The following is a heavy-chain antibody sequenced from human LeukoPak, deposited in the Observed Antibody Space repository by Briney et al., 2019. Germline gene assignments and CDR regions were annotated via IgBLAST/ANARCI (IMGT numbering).Heavy chain of an antibody. D-gene: IGHD3-10*01. CDR2: IKQDESDK. CDR3: ARHSSGSYYTY. V-gene: IGHV3-7*01. J-gene: IGHJ4*02. Sequence: GGSLRLSCAASGFTFSSSWMSWVRQAPGKGLEWVAHIKQDESDKYYVDSVKGRFTISRDNAKNSLYLQLNSLRVEDTAMYYCARHSSGSYYTYWGQGTLVTVSS. CDR1: GFTFSSSW.